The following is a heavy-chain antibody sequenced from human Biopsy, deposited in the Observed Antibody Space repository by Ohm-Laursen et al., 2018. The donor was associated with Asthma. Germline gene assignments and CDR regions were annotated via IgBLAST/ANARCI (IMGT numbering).Heavy chain of an antibody. CDR2: ISHDGTYK. D-gene: IGHD1-14*01. V-gene: IGHV3-30*04. J-gene: IGHJ2*01. CDR1: GFNLNTHT. Sequence: SLRPSCSAAGFNLNTHTLSWVRQAPGKGLAWVSTISHDGTYKGYTDSVKGRFTISRDYSKSSLYLQMNSLKIEDTSTYYCVRDGGINVAPGEWSFDLWGRGTQVTVSS. CDR3: VRDGGINVAPGEWSFDL.